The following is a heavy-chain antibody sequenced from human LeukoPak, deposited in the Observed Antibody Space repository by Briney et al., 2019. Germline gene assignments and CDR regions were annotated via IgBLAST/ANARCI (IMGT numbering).Heavy chain of an antibody. Sequence: PSETLSLTCTVSGGSISSYYWSWIRQPPGKGLEWIGYIYYSGSTNYNPSLKSRVTISVDTSKNQFSLKLSSVTAADTAVYYCARDLVVATAFDIWGQGTMVTVSS. J-gene: IGHJ3*02. CDR3: ARDLVVATAFDI. CDR2: IYYSGST. CDR1: GGSISSYY. D-gene: IGHD2-15*01. V-gene: IGHV4-59*12.